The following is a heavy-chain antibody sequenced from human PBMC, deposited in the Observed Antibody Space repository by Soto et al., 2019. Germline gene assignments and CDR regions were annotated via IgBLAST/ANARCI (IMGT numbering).Heavy chain of an antibody. CDR3: ARVDLGDALDY. D-gene: IGHD2-21*02. CDR2: ISNSGSTK. J-gene: IGHJ4*02. Sequence: EVQLVESGGDMVQPGGSLRLSYVASGITLSSHEVTWVRQARGKGLERLTYISNSGSTKHYADSVKGRFTVSRDNAKNSVFLHMNSLTADDTAIDSCARVDLGDALDYWGQGTLVTVSS. CDR1: GITLSSHE. V-gene: IGHV3-48*03.